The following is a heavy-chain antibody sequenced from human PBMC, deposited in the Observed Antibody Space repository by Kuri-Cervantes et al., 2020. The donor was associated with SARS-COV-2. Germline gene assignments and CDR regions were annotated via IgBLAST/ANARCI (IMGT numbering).Heavy chain of an antibody. CDR3: ARVYYDSSGYYEVRYFDY. J-gene: IGHJ4*02. CDR2: NYYSGSS. Sequence: SDTLSLTCTVSGGSIISYYWGWIRQLPGKGLEWIGNNYYSGSSNYNPSLKRRVTISVDTSKNLFSLKISSVTAADTAVYYCARVYYDSSGYYEVRYFDYWGQGTLVTVSS. D-gene: IGHD3-22*01. CDR1: GGSIISYY. V-gene: IGHV4-59*01.